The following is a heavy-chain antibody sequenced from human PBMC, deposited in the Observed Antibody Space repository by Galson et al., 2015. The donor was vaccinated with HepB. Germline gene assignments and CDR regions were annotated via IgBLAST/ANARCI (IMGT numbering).Heavy chain of an antibody. V-gene: IGHV4-61*01. D-gene: IGHD3-10*01. CDR3: ASTPPHLSGDYYYYGMDV. Sequence: SETLSLTCTVSGGSVSSGSYYWSWIRQPPGKGLEWIGYIYYSGSTNYNPSLKSRVTISVDTSKNQFSLKLSSVTAADTAVYYCASTPPHLSGDYYYYGMDVWGQGTTVTVSS. J-gene: IGHJ6*02. CDR2: IYYSGST. CDR1: GGSVSSGSYY.